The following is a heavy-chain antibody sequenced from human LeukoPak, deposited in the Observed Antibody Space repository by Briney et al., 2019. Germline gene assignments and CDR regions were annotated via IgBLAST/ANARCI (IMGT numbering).Heavy chain of an antibody. CDR3: ARGTAGYGENWFDP. J-gene: IGHJ5*02. V-gene: IGHV4-31*03. CDR2: IYYSGST. Sequence: SETLSLTCTVSGGSISSGGYYWSWIRQHPGKGLEWIGYIYYSGSTYYNPSLKSRVTISVDTSKNQFSLKLSSVTAADTAVYYCARGTAGYGENWFDPWGQGTLVTVSS. D-gene: IGHD4-17*01. CDR1: GGSISSGGYY.